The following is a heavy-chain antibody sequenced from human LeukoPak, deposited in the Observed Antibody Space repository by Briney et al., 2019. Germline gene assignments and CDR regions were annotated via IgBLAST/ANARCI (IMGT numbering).Heavy chain of an antibody. CDR1: GFTFSSYA. D-gene: IGHD4-11*01. Sequence: GGSLRLSCAASGFTFSSYAMSWVRQAPGQGLEWVSAISGSGSGGTIGYADSVKGRFTISRDNSKNTLYLQMNSLRAEDTAVYYCAKSSDYTYYYYMDVWGKGTTVTVSS. CDR2: ISGSGSGGTI. J-gene: IGHJ6*03. CDR3: AKSSDYTYYYYMDV. V-gene: IGHV3-23*01.